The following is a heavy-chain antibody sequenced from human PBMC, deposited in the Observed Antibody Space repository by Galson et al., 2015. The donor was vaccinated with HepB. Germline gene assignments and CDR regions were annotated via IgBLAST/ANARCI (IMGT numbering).Heavy chain of an antibody. CDR1: GGSFSGYY. D-gene: IGHD6-19*01. V-gene: IGHV4-34*01. CDR2: INHSGST. CDR3: ARGIAVAGPLKYNWFDP. Sequence: SETLSLTCAVYGGSFSGYYWSWIRQPPGKGLEWIGEINHSGSTNYNPSLKSRVTISVDTSKNQFSLKLSSVTAADTAVYYCARGIAVAGPLKYNWFDPWGQGTLVTVSS. J-gene: IGHJ5*02.